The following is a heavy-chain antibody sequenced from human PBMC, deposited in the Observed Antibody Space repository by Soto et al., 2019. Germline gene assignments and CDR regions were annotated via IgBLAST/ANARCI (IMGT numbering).Heavy chain of an antibody. CDR3: ARNVGSSGSSRCFDT. Sequence: QVQLVESGGGVVQPGRSLTLSCVASGFTLSNYGMHWVRQAPGTGLEWVSVIWYDGTATYSADSVKGRFSISRDNAKNALFLPLSSLRAEDTAVYYCARNVGSSGSSRCFDTWGQGALGTVSS. V-gene: IGHV3-33*01. CDR1: GFTLSNYG. J-gene: IGHJ5*02. D-gene: IGHD2-8*01. CDR2: IWYDGTAT.